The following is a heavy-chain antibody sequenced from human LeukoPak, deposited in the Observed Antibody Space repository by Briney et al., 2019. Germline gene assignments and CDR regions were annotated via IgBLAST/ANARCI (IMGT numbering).Heavy chain of an antibody. Sequence: GGSLRLSCAVSGITLSNYGMSWVRQAPAQGLEWVEGISGSGCRTTYEDPVTGRFTTSRNNAKHSLYLQMTSVRAEDTAVYYCARDGAVAGRGGDYWGQGTLVTVSS. CDR1: GITLSNYG. CDR3: ARDGAVAGRGGDY. J-gene: IGHJ4*02. V-gene: IGHV3-23*01. CDR2: ISGSGCRT. D-gene: IGHD6-19*01.